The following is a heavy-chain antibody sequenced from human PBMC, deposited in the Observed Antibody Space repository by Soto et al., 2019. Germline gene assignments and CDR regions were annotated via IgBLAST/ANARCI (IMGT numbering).Heavy chain of an antibody. CDR1: GYTFTGYY. V-gene: IGHV1-2*04. CDR3: ARDLEMYYYGSGGTWFDP. J-gene: IGHJ5*02. CDR2: INPNSGGT. D-gene: IGHD3-10*01. Sequence: ASVKVSCKASGYTFTGYYMHWVRQAPGQGLEWMGWINPNSGGTNYAQKFQGWVTMTRDTSISTAYMELSRLRSDDTAVYYCARDLEMYYYGSGGTWFDPWGQGTLVTVSP.